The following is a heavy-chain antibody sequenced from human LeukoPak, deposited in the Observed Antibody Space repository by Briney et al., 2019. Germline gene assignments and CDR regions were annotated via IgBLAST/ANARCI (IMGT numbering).Heavy chain of an antibody. D-gene: IGHD6-13*01. Sequence: GGSLRLSCAASGFTFSSYAMSWVRQAPGKGLEWVSSISSSSTYTYYADSVKGRFTISRDNAKNSLYLQMNSLRGDDTAIYYCARELAAWGQGTLVTVSS. V-gene: IGHV3-21*01. CDR2: ISSSSTYT. J-gene: IGHJ4*02. CDR3: ARELAA. CDR1: GFTFSSYA.